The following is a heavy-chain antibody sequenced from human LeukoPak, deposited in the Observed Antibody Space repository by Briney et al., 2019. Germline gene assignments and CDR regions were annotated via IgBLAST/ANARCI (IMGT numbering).Heavy chain of an antibody. J-gene: IGHJ3*02. CDR1: GGSFSGYY. V-gene: IGHV4-34*01. Sequence: PSETLSLTCAVYGGSFSGYYWSWIRQPPGKGLEWIGEINHSGSTNYNPPLKSRVTISVDTSKNQFSLKLSSVTAADTAVYYCARDSITIGIWGQGTMVTVSS. CDR3: ARDSITIGI. CDR2: INHSGST. D-gene: IGHD3-3*01.